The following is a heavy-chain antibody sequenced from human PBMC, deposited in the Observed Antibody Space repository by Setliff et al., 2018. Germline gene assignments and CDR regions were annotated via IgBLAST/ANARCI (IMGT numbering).Heavy chain of an antibody. CDR2: IYSSGST. V-gene: IGHV4-59*11. Sequence: SETLSLTCTVSGGSISSHYWSWIRQPPGKGLEWIGSIYSSGSTNYNPSLKSRVTISVDTSKNQFSLKLSSVTAADTAVYYCARVSSYGSGSYYYYYYGMDVWGQGTTVTVSS. CDR1: GGSISSHY. J-gene: IGHJ6*02. CDR3: ARVSSYGSGSYYYYYYGMDV. D-gene: IGHD3-10*01.